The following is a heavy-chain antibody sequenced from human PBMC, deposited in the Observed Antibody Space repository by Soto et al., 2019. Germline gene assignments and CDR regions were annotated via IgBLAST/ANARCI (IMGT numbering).Heavy chain of an antibody. CDR3: ARDSNGFNVLSQ. Sequence: TLSLTCTVSGVSISSIGSYWSWIRQPPGRGLEWIGYIYYSGRTYYNPSLKSRVTISVDTSKDQFSLKLSSVTAADTAVYYCARDSNGFNVLSQWGQGILVTVSS. CDR1: GVSISSIGSY. D-gene: IGHD2-8*01. J-gene: IGHJ4*02. V-gene: IGHV4-31*03. CDR2: IYYSGRT.